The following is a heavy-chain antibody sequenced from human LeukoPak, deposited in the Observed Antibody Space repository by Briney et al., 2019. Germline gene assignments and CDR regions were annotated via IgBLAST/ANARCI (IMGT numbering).Heavy chain of an antibody. CDR3: ARGTNQASSNSWYECWFDP. CDR2: INTISGDT. D-gene: IGHD6-13*01. V-gene: IGHV1-2*06. J-gene: IGHJ5*02. CDR1: GYTLTGYY. Sequence: ASVKVSCKTSGYTLTGYYMHWVRQAPGQGLEWMGRINTISGDTKFAQKFQGRVTMTRDTSISTAYMELSSLRSDDTAVYYCARGTNQASSNSWYECWFDPWGQGTLVTVSS.